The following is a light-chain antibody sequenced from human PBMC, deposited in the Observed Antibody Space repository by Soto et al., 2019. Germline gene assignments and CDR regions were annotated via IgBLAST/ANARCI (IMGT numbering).Light chain of an antibody. V-gene: IGKV2-28*01. Sequence: DIVMTQSPLSLPFTPGERASIPSRLGQTLRHSNGTTFLDWYLQKPGQSPQLLIYLGSNRASGVPDRFSGSGSGTDFTLKISRVEAEDVGVYYCMQALQTPYTFGQGTKLEIK. CDR1: QTLRHSNGTTF. J-gene: IGKJ2*01. CDR2: LGS. CDR3: MQALQTPYT.